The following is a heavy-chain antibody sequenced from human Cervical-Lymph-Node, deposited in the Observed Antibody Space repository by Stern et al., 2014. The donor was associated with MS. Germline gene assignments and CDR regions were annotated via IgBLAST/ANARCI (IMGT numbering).Heavy chain of an antibody. CDR1: GAYITSYY. J-gene: IGHJ5*02. CDR2: IYYRGNT. V-gene: IGHV4-59*01. CDR3: ARATDL. Sequence: QVQLVESGPGLLRPSETLSLTCTVSGAYITSYYSSWIRQPPGKGLEWIGYIYYRGNTNYNASLKGRVAISIGTSKTQFSLRLSSVTAADTAVYYCARATDLWGQGTLVTVSS.